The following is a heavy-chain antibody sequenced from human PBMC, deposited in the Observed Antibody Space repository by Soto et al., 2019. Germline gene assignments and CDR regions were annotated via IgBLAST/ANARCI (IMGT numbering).Heavy chain of an antibody. D-gene: IGHD5-12*01. CDR1: GGSFSGYY. V-gene: IGHV4-34*01. Sequence: SETLSLTCAVYGGSFSGYYWSWIRQPPGKGLEWIGEINHSGSTNYNPSLKSRVTISVDTSKNQFSLKLTSVTAADTAVYYCGRGVASIGSWGQGTLVTVS. CDR3: GRGVASIGS. J-gene: IGHJ4*02. CDR2: INHSGST.